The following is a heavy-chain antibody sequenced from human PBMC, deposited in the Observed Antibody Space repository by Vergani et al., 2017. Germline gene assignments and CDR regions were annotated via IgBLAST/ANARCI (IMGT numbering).Heavy chain of an antibody. Sequence: QVQLVESGGGVVQPGRSLRLSCAASGFTFSSYGMHWVRQAPGKGLEWVAVISYDGSNKYYADSVKGRFTISRDNSKNTLYLQMNSLRAEDTAVYYCAKAEPDIVATSLLYDFDYWGQGTLVTVSS. CDR3: AKAEPDIVATSLLYDFDY. CDR1: GFTFSSYG. CDR2: ISYDGSNK. V-gene: IGHV3-30*18. D-gene: IGHD5-12*01. J-gene: IGHJ4*02.